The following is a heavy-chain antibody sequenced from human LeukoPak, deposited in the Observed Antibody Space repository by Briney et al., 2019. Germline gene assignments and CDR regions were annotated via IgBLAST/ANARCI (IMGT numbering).Heavy chain of an antibody. CDR2: IYYSGST. V-gene: IGHV4-59*08. Sequence: TSETLSLTCTVSGGSISPYYWSWIRQPPGKGLEWVGYIYYSGSTKYNPSLESRVTISVDTSKNQFSLKLSSVTAADTAVYYCARSGNYGYYFDYWGQGTLVTVSS. CDR3: ARSGNYGYYFDY. D-gene: IGHD4-17*01. CDR1: GGSISPYY. J-gene: IGHJ4*02.